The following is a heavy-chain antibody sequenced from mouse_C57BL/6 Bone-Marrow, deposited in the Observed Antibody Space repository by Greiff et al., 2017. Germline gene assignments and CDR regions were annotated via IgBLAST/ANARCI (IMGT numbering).Heavy chain of an antibody. CDR1: GYTFTSYW. CDR3: ATYDSYHWYFDV. J-gene: IGHJ1*03. D-gene: IGHD2-3*01. CDR2: IYPGSGST. Sequence: QVHVKQPGAELVKPGASVKMSCKASGYTFTSYWITWVKQRPGQGLEWIGDIYPGSGSTNYNEKFKSKATLTVDTSSSTAYMQLSSLTSEDSAVYYCATYDSYHWYFDVWGTGTTVTVSS. V-gene: IGHV1-55*01.